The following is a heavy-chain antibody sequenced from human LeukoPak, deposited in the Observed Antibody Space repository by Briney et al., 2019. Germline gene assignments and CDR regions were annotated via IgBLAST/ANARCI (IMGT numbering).Heavy chain of an antibody. V-gene: IGHV4-4*09. CDR1: GGSISSYY. CDR3: ARHGSVRSPLGP. CDR2: IYATGST. J-gene: IGHJ5*02. Sequence: SETLSLTRTVSGGSISSYYWSWIRQPPGKGLEWIGYIYATGSTNYNPSLKSRVTISVDTSKNQFSLNLRSVTAADTAVYYCARHGSVRSPLGPWGQGTLVTVSS. D-gene: IGHD3-10*01.